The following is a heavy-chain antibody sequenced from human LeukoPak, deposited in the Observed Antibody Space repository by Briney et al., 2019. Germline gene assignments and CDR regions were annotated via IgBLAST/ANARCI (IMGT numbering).Heavy chain of an antibody. V-gene: IGHV4-61*02. CDR2: IYTSGST. J-gene: IGHJ4*02. Sequence: SQTLSLTCTVSGGSISSLNYHWTWIRQPAGKGLELIGRIYTSGSTNYSPSFKSRVTISIDTSKNQFSLKLSSVTAADTAVYYCARTATRGGRFDYWGQGTLVTVSS. D-gene: IGHD3-10*01. CDR3: ARTATRGGRFDY. CDR1: GGSISSLNYH.